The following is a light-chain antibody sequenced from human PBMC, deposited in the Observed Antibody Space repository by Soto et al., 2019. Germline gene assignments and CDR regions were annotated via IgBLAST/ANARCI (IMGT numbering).Light chain of an antibody. CDR1: HSLTRSY. CDR2: GAS. Sequence: EIVLTQSPGTLSLSPGERATLSCRASHSLTRSYLAWYQQRPGQAPRLVIYGASSRATGIPDRFSGSGSGTDFTLTINRLEPEDFAVYYCQQYGSSLALTFGGGTKVEIK. CDR3: QQYGSSLALT. V-gene: IGKV3-20*01. J-gene: IGKJ4*01.